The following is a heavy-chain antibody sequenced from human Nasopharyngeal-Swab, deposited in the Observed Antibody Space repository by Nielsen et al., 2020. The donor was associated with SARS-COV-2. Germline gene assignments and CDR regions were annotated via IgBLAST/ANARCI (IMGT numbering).Heavy chain of an antibody. Sequence: SETLSLTCTVSGGSISSGSYYWSWIRQPAGKGLEWIGRIYTSGSTNYNPSLKSRVTISVDTSKNQFSLKLSFVTAADTAVYYCARGAVAVRHFDYWGQGTLVTVSS. D-gene: IGHD6-19*01. V-gene: IGHV4-61*02. CDR2: IYTSGST. CDR1: GGSISSGSYY. J-gene: IGHJ4*02. CDR3: ARGAVAVRHFDY.